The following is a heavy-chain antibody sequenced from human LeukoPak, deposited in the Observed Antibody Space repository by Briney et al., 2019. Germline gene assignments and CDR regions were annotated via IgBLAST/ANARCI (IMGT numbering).Heavy chain of an antibody. J-gene: IGHJ4*02. CDR2: IKQDGSEK. Sequence: GGSLRPSCAASGFTFSSYWMSWVRQAPGKGLEWVANIKQDGSEKYYVDSVKGRFTISRDNAKNSLYLQMNSLRAEDTAVYYCARVAGYCSGGSCYSFLDYWGQGTLVTVSS. V-gene: IGHV3-7*01. CDR1: GFTFSSYW. D-gene: IGHD2-15*01. CDR3: ARVAGYCSGGSCYSFLDY.